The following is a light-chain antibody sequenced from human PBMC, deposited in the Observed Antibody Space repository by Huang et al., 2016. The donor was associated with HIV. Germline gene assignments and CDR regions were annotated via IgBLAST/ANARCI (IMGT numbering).Light chain of an antibody. J-gene: IGKJ2*01. V-gene: IGKV2-28*01. Sequence: DIVMIQSPLSLPVTPGEPASISCRSGQSLLHSNGYNYLDWYLQKPGQSPQLLIYLTSSRASGVPDRFSGSGSCTDFILKISGVEAEDVGIYYCMQALQTPYTFGQGTKLEIK. CDR3: MQALQTPYT. CDR2: LTS. CDR1: QSLLHSNGYNY.